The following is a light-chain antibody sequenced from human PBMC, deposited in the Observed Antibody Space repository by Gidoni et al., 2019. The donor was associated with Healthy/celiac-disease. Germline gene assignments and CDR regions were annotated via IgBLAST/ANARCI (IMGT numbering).Light chain of an antibody. J-gene: IGLJ2*01. CDR3: AAWDDSLNGPV. V-gene: IGLV1-44*01. Sequence: QSVLTQPPSASGTPGQRVTISCSGSSSNIGSNTVNWYQPLPGTAPKLLIYSNNTRPSGVPDRFSGSKSGTSASLAISGLQSEDEADYYCAAWDDSLNGPVFGGGTKLTVL. CDR2: SNN. CDR1: SSNIGSNT.